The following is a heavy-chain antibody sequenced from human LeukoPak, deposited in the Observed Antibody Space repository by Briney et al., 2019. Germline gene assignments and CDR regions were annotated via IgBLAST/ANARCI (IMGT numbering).Heavy chain of an antibody. Sequence: GESLRISCKGSGYIFSNYWISWGRQVPGQGLEWMGRIDPSDSYTNYGPSFQGHVTIAADKSISTAYLQWSSLKASDTAMYYCASGTRYCTSTSCQGGYYFDNWGQGTLVTVSS. V-gene: IGHV5-10-1*01. CDR1: GYIFSNYW. CDR3: ASGTRYCTSTSCQGGYYFDN. D-gene: IGHD2-2*01. CDR2: IDPSDSYT. J-gene: IGHJ4*02.